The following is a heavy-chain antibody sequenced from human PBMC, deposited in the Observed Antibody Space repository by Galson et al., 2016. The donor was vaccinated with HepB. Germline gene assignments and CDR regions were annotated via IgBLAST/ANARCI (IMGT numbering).Heavy chain of an antibody. CDR2: IWYDGSNK. V-gene: IGHV3-33*01. CDR1: GFTFNSFG. J-gene: IGHJ4*02. CDR3: AREATIAAPGAYDC. D-gene: IGHD6-13*01. Sequence: SLRLSCAASGFTFNSFGMHWVRQAPGKGLEWVADIWYDGSNKYYVDSVKGRFTISRDNSKNTLYLQMNSLRAEDTAICYCAREATIAAPGAYDCWDQGTQVTVSA.